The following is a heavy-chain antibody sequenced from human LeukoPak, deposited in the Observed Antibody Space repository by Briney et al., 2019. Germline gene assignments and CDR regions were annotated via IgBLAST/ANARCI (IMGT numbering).Heavy chain of an antibody. D-gene: IGHD5-12*01. J-gene: IGHJ3*02. CDR2: ISAYNGNT. V-gene: IGHV1-18*01. Sequence: ASVKVSCKASGYTFTSYGISWVRQAPGQGLEWMGWISAYNGNTNYAQKFQGRVTMTRDMSTSTVYMELSSLRSEDTAVYYCARGPYIGSAFDIWGQGTMVTVSS. CDR3: ARGPYIGSAFDI. CDR1: GYTFTSYG.